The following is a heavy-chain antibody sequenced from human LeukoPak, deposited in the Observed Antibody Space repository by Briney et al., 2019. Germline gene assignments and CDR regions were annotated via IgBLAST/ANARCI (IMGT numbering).Heavy chain of an antibody. V-gene: IGHV1-2*02. Sequence: ASVKVSCKASGYTFTGYYMHWVRQAPGQGLEWMGWINPNSGGTNYAQKFQGRVTMTRDTSISTAYMELSRLRSDDTAEYYCARATDPLIPTVKYWGQGTLVTVSS. CDR3: ARATDPLIPTVKY. D-gene: IGHD4-17*01. J-gene: IGHJ4*02. CDR1: GYTFTGYY. CDR2: INPNSGGT.